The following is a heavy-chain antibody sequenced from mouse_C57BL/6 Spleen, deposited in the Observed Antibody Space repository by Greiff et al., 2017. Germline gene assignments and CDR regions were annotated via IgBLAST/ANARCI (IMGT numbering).Heavy chain of an antibody. CDR3: ARSSNYYGSSYGYFDV. J-gene: IGHJ1*03. CDR1: GYTFTSYW. D-gene: IGHD1-1*01. V-gene: IGHV1-64*01. CDR2: IHPNSGST. Sequence: VKLQQPGAELVKPGASVKLSCKASGYTFTSYWMHWVKQRPGQGLEWIGMIHPNSGSTNYNEKFKSKATLTVDKSSSTAYMQLGSLTSEDSAVYYCARSSNYYGSSYGYFDVWGTGTTVTVSS.